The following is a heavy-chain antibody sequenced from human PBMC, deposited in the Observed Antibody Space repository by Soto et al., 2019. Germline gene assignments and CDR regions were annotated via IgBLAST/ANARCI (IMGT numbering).Heavy chain of an antibody. Sequence: EVQLLESGGGLVQPGGSLRLSCAASGFTFSSYAMSWVRQAPGKGLEWVSAISGSGGSTYYADSVKGRFTISRDNSKNTLYLQMNSLRVEDTAVYYCAKARSVLRFLEAFDYWGQGTLVTVSS. CDR3: AKARSVLRFLEAFDY. CDR2: ISGSGGST. D-gene: IGHD3-3*01. V-gene: IGHV3-23*01. J-gene: IGHJ4*02. CDR1: GFTFSSYA.